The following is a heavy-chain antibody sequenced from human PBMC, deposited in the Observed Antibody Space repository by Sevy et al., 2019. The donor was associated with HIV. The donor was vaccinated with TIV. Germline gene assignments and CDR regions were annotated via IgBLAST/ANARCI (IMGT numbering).Heavy chain of an antibody. J-gene: IGHJ4*01. CDR2: IWLDGSNT. Sequence: GGSLRLSCAASGFTFSSFGMHWVRQAPGKGLEWLAVIWLDGSNTYYADSVRGRFTISRDIAKNTLHLQMNSLRAEDXAVYYCARDLEFYDHGDYGPAFMPDFWGHGTLVTVS. CDR1: GFTFSSFG. D-gene: IGHD4-17*01. V-gene: IGHV3-33*01. CDR3: ARDLEFYDHGDYGPAFMPDF.